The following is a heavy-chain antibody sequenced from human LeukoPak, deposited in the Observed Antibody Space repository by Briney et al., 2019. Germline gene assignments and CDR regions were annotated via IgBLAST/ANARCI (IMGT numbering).Heavy chain of an antibody. CDR1: GGSFSGYY. CDR3: ARDSYYDSSGYQFDY. Sequence: SETLSLTCAVYGGSFSGYYWSWIRQPPGKGLEWIGEINHSGSTNYNPSLKSRVTISVDTSKNQFSLKLSSVTAADTAVYYCARDSYYDSSGYQFDYWGQGTLVTVSS. V-gene: IGHV4-34*01. D-gene: IGHD3-22*01. J-gene: IGHJ4*02. CDR2: INHSGST.